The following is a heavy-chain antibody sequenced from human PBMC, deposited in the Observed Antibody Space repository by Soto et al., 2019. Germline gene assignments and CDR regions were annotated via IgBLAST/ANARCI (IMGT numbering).Heavy chain of an antibody. J-gene: IGHJ4*02. Sequence: GGSLRLSCAASGFTFSSYEMNWVHQAPGKGLEWVSYISSSGSTIYYANSVKGRFTISRDNAKNSLYLQMNSLRAEDTAAYYCARIHATTVTTWSYYSDYWGQGTLVTVSS. V-gene: IGHV3-48*03. CDR2: ISSSGSTI. D-gene: IGHD4-17*01. CDR1: GFTFSSYE. CDR3: ARIHATTVTTWSYYSDY.